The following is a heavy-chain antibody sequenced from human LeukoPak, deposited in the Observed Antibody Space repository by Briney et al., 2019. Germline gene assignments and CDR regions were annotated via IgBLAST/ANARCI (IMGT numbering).Heavy chain of an antibody. CDR2: ISAYNGNT. CDR1: GYTFTSYG. J-gene: IGHJ4*02. D-gene: IGHD4-17*01. V-gene: IGHV1-18*04. Sequence: ASVKVSCKASGYTFTSYGISWVRQAPGQGLEWMGWISAYNGNTNYAQKLQGRVTITTDTSTSTAYMELRSLRSDDTAVYYCARNMRANYGDYGVDYWGQGTLVTVSS. CDR3: ARNMRANYGDYGVDY.